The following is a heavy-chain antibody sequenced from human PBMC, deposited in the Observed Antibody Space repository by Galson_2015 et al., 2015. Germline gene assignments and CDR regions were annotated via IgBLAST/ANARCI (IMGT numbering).Heavy chain of an antibody. J-gene: IGHJ6*02. CDR2: ISSSGSTI. V-gene: IGHV3-48*03. CDR1: GFTFSSYE. Sequence: SLRLSCAASGFTFSSYEMNWVRQAPGKGLEWVSYISSSGSTIYYADSVKGRFTISRDNAKNSLYLQMNSLRAEDTAVYYCARVDGPTGYYGMDVWGQGTTVTVSS. CDR3: ARVDGPTGYYGMDV.